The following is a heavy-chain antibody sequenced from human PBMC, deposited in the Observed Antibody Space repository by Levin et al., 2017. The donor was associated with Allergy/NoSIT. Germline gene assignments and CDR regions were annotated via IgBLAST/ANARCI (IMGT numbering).Heavy chain of an antibody. CDR2: ISHSGGT. CDR3: ARGIFLSRGVIGTLDY. D-gene: IGHD3-10*01. V-gene: IGHV4-4*02. Sequence: SETLSLTCVVSGGSITSNNWWSWVRQPPGKGLEWIGEISHSGGTNYNPSLMSRVTISVDKSKNLFSLSLTSVTAADTAIYYCARGIFLSRGVIGTLDYWGQGTLVTVSS. J-gene: IGHJ4*02. CDR1: GGSITSNNW.